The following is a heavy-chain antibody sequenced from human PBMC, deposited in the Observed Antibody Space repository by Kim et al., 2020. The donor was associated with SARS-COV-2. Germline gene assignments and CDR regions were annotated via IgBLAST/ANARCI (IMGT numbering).Heavy chain of an antibody. V-gene: IGHV1-3*02. CDR3: ARSRSLDY. J-gene: IGHJ4*02. D-gene: IGHD2-2*01. CDR2: GNGET. Sequence: GNGETKFSQEFQGRVTLTSDTSASAAYMELSSLGSEDTAVYYCARSRSLDYWGQGTLVTVSS.